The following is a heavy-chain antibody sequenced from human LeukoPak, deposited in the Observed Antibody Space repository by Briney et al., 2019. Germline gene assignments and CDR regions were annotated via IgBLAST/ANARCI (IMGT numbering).Heavy chain of an antibody. CDR1: GYTFTGYY. J-gene: IGHJ4*02. D-gene: IGHD2-2*01. Sequence: VASVKVSCKASGYTFTGYYMHWVRQAPGQGLEWMGGIIPIFGTANYAQKFQGRVTVTADESTSTAYMELSSLRSEDTAVYYCARVGYCSSTSCFDYWGQGTLVTVSS. V-gene: IGHV1-69*13. CDR2: IIPIFGTA. CDR3: ARVGYCSSTSCFDY.